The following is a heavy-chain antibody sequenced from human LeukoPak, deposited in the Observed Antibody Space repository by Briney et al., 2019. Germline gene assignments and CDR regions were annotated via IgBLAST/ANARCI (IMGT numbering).Heavy chain of an antibody. CDR3: ARDFIYYDSSGYPFDY. CDR1: GFTFGSYS. D-gene: IGHD3-22*01. V-gene: IGHV3-21*01. Sequence: GGSLRLSCAASGFTFGSYSMNWVRQAPGKGLEWVSSISSSSSYIYYADSVKGRFTISRDNAKNSLYLQMNSLRAEDTAVYYCARDFIYYDSSGYPFDYWGQGTLVTVSS. J-gene: IGHJ4*02. CDR2: ISSSSSYI.